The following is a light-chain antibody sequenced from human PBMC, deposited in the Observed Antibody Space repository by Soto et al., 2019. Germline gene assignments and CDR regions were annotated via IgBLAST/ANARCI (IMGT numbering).Light chain of an antibody. CDR3: QHYKNYPWT. V-gene: IGKV1-8*01. CDR1: QDVGRY. CDR2: GAS. J-gene: IGKJ1*01. Sequence: AIRMTQSPSSLSASAGDRVAIACRASQDVGRYLAWYQQKPGQAPKLLIYGASTLQSGVPSRFSGGGSGTDFTLTISCLQSEDFXTYYCQHYKNYPWTFGQGTKVEIK.